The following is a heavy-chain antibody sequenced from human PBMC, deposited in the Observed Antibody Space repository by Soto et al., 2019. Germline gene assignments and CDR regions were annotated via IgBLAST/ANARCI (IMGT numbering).Heavy chain of an antibody. Sequence: SQTLSLTCVISGDSVSSNSAAWNWIRQSPSRGLEWLGRTYYRSKYYNDYAVSVKSRITINPDTSKNQFSLQLNSVSPECKAVSHCARDRGIGVAGSEDFYYYYSLGVCGRG. CDR1: GDSVSSNSAA. J-gene: IGHJ6*03. D-gene: IGHD6-19*01. CDR3: ARDRGIGVAGSEDFYYYYSLGV. V-gene: IGHV6-1*01. CDR2: TYYRSKYYN.